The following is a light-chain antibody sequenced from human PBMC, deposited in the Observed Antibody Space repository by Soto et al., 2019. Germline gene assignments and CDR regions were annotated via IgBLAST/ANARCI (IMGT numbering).Light chain of an antibody. V-gene: IGKV1-5*01. J-gene: IGKJ1*01. CDR1: QSISNW. CDR2: DAS. Sequence: DIQMTQSPSTLSASIGDRVTITCRASQSISNWLAWLQQKPGKAPKVLIFDASNLGSGVPSRFSGSGSGTEFTLTISSLQPDDFATYYCQQYNSYWTFGQGTKVDIK. CDR3: QQYNSYWT.